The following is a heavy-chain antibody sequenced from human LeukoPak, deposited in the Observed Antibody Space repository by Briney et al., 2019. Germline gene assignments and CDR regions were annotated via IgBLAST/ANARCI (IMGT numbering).Heavy chain of an antibody. CDR1: GFTLSSYW. J-gene: IGHJ4*02. CDR3: ARRGGFDY. V-gene: IGHV3-7*04. CDR2: IKQDGSEK. Sequence: SGGSLRLSCAASGFTLSSYWMNWVRQAPGKGLEWVANIKQDGSEKYYVDSVKGRFTISRDNAKNSLYLQMNSLRAEDTAVYYCARRGGFDYWGQGTLVTVSS.